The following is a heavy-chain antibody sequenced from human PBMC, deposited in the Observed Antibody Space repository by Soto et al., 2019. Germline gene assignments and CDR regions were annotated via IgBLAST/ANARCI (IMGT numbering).Heavy chain of an antibody. CDR3: AKVGGQVEYFGS. J-gene: IGHJ4*02. V-gene: IGHV1-2*02. CDR1: GYTFTDYY. CDR2: INPNSGDT. Sequence: ASVKVSCKASGYTFTDYYVHWVRQSPGQGLEWMGWINPNSGDTDFSQKFQGRVTMTRDTSISTAYMELSRLRSDDTAVYYCAKVGGQVEYFGSWGQASLVTVSS.